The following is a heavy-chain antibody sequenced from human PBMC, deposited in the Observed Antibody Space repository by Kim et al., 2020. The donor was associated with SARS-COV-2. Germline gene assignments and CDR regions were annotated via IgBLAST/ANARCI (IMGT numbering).Heavy chain of an antibody. V-gene: IGHV3-7*01. CDR2: IKQDGSEK. CDR3: ARGSGPGDY. D-gene: IGHD2-15*01. CDR1: GFTFSNYW. Sequence: GGSLRLSCAASGFTFSNYWMNWVRQAPGKGLEWVANIKQDGSEKYYVDSVKGRFTISRDNAKNSLYLQMNSLRAEDTAVYYCARGSGPGDYWGQGTLVTVSS. J-gene: IGHJ4*02.